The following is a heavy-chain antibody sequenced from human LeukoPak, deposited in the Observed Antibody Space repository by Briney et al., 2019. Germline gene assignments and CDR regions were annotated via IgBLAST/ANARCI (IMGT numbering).Heavy chain of an antibody. Sequence: PSETLSLTCTASGCSISSYYWSWIRQPPGKGLEWIGYIYYSGSTNYNPSLKSRVTISVDTSKNHFYLKLSSVAAADTAVCYCAGDRGYSYGYDYWGQGTLVTVSP. D-gene: IGHD5-18*01. V-gene: IGHV4-59*01. J-gene: IGHJ4*02. CDR1: GCSISSYY. CDR3: AGDRGYSYGYDY. CDR2: IYYSGST.